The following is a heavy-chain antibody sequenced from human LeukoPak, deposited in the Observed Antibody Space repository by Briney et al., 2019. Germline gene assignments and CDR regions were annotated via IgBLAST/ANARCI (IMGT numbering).Heavy chain of an antibody. V-gene: IGHV3-21*01. J-gene: IGHJ6*03. CDR1: GFTFSSYS. D-gene: IGHD2-2*01. CDR3: ARAAADCSSTSCPYYLNYYMDV. Sequence: GGSLRLSCAASGFTFSSYSMNWVRQAPGKGLEWVSSISSSSSYIYYADSVKGRFTISRDNAKNSLYLQMNSLRAEDTAVYYCARAAADCSSTSCPYYLNYYMDVWGKGTTVTVSS. CDR2: ISSSSSYI.